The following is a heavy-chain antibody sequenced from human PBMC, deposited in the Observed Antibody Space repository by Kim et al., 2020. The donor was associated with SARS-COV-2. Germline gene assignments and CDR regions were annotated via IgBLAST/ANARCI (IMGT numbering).Heavy chain of an antibody. CDR3: ARGPSQGIPLDY. CDR2: IFISGNP. Sequence: SETLSLTCTVSGDSVSNYYWSWIRQPAGKGLEWIGRIFISGNPNYNPSLKGRVTMSIDTSGNHFSLQPASLTAADTAIYYCARGPSQGIPLDYWGQGTLVTVSS. V-gene: IGHV4-4*07. D-gene: IGHD6-6*01. J-gene: IGHJ4*02. CDR1: GDSVSNYY.